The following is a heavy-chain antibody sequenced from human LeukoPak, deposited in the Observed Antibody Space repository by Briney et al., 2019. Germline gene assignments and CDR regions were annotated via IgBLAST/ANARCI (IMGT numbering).Heavy chain of an antibody. CDR3: ANTYYDILTGYEEDYYYGMDV. V-gene: IGHV3-30*18. Sequence: PGGSLRLSCAASGFTFSSYGMHWVRQAPGKGLEWVAVISYDGSNKYYADSVKGRFTISRDNSKNTLYLQMNSLRAEDTAVYYCANTYYDILTGYEEDYYYGMDVWGQGTTVTVSS. CDR1: GFTFSSYG. D-gene: IGHD3-9*01. CDR2: ISYDGSNK. J-gene: IGHJ6*02.